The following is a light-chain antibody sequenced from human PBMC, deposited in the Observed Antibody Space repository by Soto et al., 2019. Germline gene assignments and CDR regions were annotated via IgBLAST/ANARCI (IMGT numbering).Light chain of an antibody. Sequence: DIQMTQSPSSLSASVGDRVTITCRVSQSISSYLNWYQQKPGKAPKLLIYAASSLQSGVPSRFSGSGSGTDFTLTISSLQPEDFETYYCQQSYSTPLTFGGGTKVEIX. V-gene: IGKV1-39*01. J-gene: IGKJ4*01. CDR1: QSISSY. CDR2: AAS. CDR3: QQSYSTPLT.